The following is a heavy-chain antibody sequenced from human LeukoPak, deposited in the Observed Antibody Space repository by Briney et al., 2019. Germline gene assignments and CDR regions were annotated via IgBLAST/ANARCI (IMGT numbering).Heavy chain of an antibody. CDR1: GGSISSSSYY. CDR2: IYYSGST. Sequence: SETLSLTCTVSGGSISSSSYYWGWLRQPPGTGLEGIGSIYYSGSTYYNPSLKSRVTISVDTSKNQFSLKLSSVTAADTAVYYCASERITIFGVVIMFYWGQGTLVTVSS. CDR3: ASERITIFGVVIMFY. J-gene: IGHJ4*02. V-gene: IGHV4-39*01. D-gene: IGHD3-3*01.